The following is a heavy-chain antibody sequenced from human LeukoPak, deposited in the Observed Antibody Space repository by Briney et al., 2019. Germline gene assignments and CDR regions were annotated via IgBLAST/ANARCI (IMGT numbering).Heavy chain of an antibody. CDR1: GYTFTNYD. J-gene: IGHJ6*03. CDR3: ARGRSPGTSMEYYYYMDV. V-gene: IGHV1-8*03. D-gene: IGHD1-1*01. CDR2: MNPNSGTT. Sequence: ASVKVSCKASGYTFTNYDIDWVRQATGQGLEWMGWMNPNSGTTGYAQKFLGRVTITRNTSISTTYMELSSLRSEDTAVYYCARGRSPGTSMEYYYYMDVWGKGTTVTVSS.